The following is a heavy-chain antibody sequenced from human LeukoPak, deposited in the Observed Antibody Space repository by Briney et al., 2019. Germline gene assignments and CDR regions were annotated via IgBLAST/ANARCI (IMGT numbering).Heavy chain of an antibody. V-gene: IGHV4-59*01. CDR2: IYYSGST. CDR1: GGSISSYY. CDR3: ARPRIGGDDAFDI. J-gene: IGHJ3*02. D-gene: IGHD2-15*01. Sequence: PSETLSLTCTVSGGSISSYYWSWIRQTPGKGLEWIGYIYYSGSTNYNPSLKSRVTISVDTSKNQFSLKLSSVTAADTAVYYCARPRIGGDDAFDIWGQGTMVTVSS.